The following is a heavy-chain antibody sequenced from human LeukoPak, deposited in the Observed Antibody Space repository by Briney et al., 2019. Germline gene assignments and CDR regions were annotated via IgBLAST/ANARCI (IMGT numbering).Heavy chain of an antibody. CDR3: ARDETNGFDS. V-gene: IGHV3-7*01. D-gene: IGHD1-14*01. Sequence: HPGGSLRLSCAASGFTFSSYAMNWVRQAPGKGLEWVANIKYDGSEKYYVDSVMGRFTISRDNAKNSLFLQMNSLRAEDTAVYYCARDETNGFDSWGQGTLVTVSS. CDR2: IKYDGSEK. CDR1: GFTFSSYA. J-gene: IGHJ5*01.